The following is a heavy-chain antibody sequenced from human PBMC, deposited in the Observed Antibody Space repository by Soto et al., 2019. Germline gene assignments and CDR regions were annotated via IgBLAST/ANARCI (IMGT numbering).Heavy chain of an antibody. Sequence: ASVKVSCKASGYTFTSYDINWVRQATGQGLEWMGWMNPNSGNTGYAQKFQGRVTMTRNASISTAYMELSSLRSEDTAVYYCARGGPLTDAFDIWGQGTMVTVSS. CDR1: GYTFTSYD. CDR3: ARGGPLTDAFDI. D-gene: IGHD3-16*01. J-gene: IGHJ3*02. V-gene: IGHV1-8*01. CDR2: MNPNSGNT.